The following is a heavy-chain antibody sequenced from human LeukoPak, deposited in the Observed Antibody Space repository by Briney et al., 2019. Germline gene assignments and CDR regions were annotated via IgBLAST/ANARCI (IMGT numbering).Heavy chain of an antibody. CDR2: INPSGGST. D-gene: IGHD6-6*01. V-gene: IGHV1-46*01. J-gene: IGHJ3*02. CDR3: ARDALKAHDAFDI. CDR1: GYTFTSYY. Sequence: GASVKVSCKASGYTFTSYYMHWVRQAPGQGLEWMGIINPSGGSTSYAQKFQGRVTMTRDTSISTAYMELSRLRSDDTAVYYCARDALKAHDAFDIWGQGTMVTVSS.